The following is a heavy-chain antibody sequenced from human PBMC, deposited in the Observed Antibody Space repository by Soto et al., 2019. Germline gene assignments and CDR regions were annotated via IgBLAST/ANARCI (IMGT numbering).Heavy chain of an antibody. D-gene: IGHD3-3*01. CDR2: ISSSSSYI. CDR1: GFTFSSYS. Sequence: LKLSCAASGFTFSSYSMNWVRQAPGKGLEWVSSISSSSSYIYYADSVKGRFTISRDNAKNSLYLQMNSLRAEDTAVYYCARDPDSYDFWSGHLDYWGQGTLVTVSS. V-gene: IGHV3-21*01. J-gene: IGHJ4*02. CDR3: ARDPDSYDFWSGHLDY.